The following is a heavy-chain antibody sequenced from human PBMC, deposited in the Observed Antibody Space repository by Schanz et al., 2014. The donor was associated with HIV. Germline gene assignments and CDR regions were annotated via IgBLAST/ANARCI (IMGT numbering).Heavy chain of an antibody. D-gene: IGHD6-19*01. J-gene: IGHJ6*02. CDR3: ASGRRSGIGWRMDV. CDR2: IIPIIGTA. Sequence: QVQLVESGAEVKKPGSSVKVSCKAPGGTFSSHSVNWVRQAPGQGPEWMGGIIPIIGTADYAQKFQGRVTITADQSTSTAYMEVSSLRSDDTAVYYCASGRRSGIGWRMDVWGQGTTVSVSS. V-gene: IGHV1-69*01. CDR1: GGTFSSHS.